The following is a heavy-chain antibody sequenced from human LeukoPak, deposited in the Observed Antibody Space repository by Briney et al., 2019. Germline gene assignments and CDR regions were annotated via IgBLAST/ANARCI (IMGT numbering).Heavy chain of an antibody. D-gene: IGHD2-2*01. CDR1: GFTISTYY. J-gene: IGHJ4*02. CDR2: IKQDGSEN. Sequence: PGGSLRLSCAASGFTISTYYMTWVRQAPGKGLEWVAGIKQDGSENYYVDSVKGRFTISRDNSKNSLYLQMNSLRAEDTAVYFCGRERYCTTATCYVGVPFDYGARETLSTASS. V-gene: IGHV3-7*01. CDR3: GRERYCTTATCYVGVPFDY.